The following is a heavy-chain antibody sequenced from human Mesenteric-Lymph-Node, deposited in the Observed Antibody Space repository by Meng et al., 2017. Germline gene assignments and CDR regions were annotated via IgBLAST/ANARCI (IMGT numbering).Heavy chain of an antibody. CDR3: VRNLGLRDDY. V-gene: IGHV3-33*01. CDR2: IWFDGSNI. CDR1: GFSFSFYA. D-gene: IGHD1-7*01. J-gene: IGHJ4*02. Sequence: GGSLRLSCATSGFSFSFYAMHWVRQAPDKGLEWVAVIWFDGSNIYYGDSVRGRFTISRDNSKSMLYLQMNTLRAEDTAMYYCVRNLGLRDDYWGQGTLVTVSS.